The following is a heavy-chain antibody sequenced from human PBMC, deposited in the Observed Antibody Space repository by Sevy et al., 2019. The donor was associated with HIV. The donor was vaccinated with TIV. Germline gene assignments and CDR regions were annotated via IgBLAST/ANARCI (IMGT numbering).Heavy chain of an antibody. V-gene: IGHV3-33*06. D-gene: IGHD1-26*01. CDR3: AKGAGQYFFDY. Sequence: GGSLRLSCAASGFSFSSYGMHWVRQAPGKGLEWVAVIWYDGSGKYYSDSVKGRFTISRDNSKNTLFLQMNSLRVEDTAIYYCAKGAGQYFFDYWGQRTLVTASS. CDR1: GFSFSSYG. J-gene: IGHJ4*02. CDR2: IWYDGSGK.